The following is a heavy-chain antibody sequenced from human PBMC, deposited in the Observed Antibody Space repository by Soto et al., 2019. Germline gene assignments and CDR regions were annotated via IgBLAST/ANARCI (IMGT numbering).Heavy chain of an antibody. V-gene: IGHV1-18*01. CDR3: ARGAYCSCGSCYSPSLDY. CDR2: ISAYNGNT. D-gene: IGHD2-15*01. J-gene: IGHJ4*02. Sequence: GASVKVSCKASGYTFTSYGISWVRQAPGQGLEWMGWISAYNGNTNYAQKLQGRVTMTTDTSTSTAYMELRSLRSDDTAVYYCARGAYCSCGSCYSPSLDYWGQGTLVTVSS. CDR1: GYTFTSYG.